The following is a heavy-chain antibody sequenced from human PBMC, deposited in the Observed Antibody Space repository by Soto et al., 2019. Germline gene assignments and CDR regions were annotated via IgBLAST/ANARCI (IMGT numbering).Heavy chain of an antibody. D-gene: IGHD6-6*01. V-gene: IGHV5-10-1*01. J-gene: IGHJ4*02. Sequence: GEALKIFCKGSGYSFTSYWISWVRQMPGKGLEWMGRIDPSDSYTDYSPSFQGHVNISADKSLRTAYLQWSSLKASDTAMYYCATRTSKYSSSHFDYWGQGTLVTVSS. CDR2: IDPSDSYT. CDR3: ATRTSKYSSSHFDY. CDR1: GYSFTSYW.